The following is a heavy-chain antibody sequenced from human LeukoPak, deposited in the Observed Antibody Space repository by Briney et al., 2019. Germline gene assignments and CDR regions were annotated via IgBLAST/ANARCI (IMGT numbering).Heavy chain of an antibody. J-gene: IGHJ4*02. V-gene: IGHV3-66*01. CDR2: FHSGDTT. CDR1: GFTVSSNY. D-gene: IGHD3-3*01. CDR3: ARDKSDFWSGYHDY. Sequence: GGSLRLSCTVSGFTVSSNYMSWVRQAPGKGLEWVSVFHSGDTTYYADSVKGRFTISTDNSKNTLYLQMGSLRAEDMAVYYCARDKSDFWSGYHDYWGQGTLVTVSS.